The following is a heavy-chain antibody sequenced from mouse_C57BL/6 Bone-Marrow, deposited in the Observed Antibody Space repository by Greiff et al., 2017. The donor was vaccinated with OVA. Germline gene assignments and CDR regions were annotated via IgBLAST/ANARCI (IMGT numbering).Heavy chain of an antibody. CDR1: GFTFSDYG. J-gene: IGHJ1*03. CDR3: ARTYGSSYWYFDV. V-gene: IGHV5-17*01. Sequence: VQLVESGGGLVKPGGSLKLSCAASGFTFSDYGMHWVRQAPEKGLEWVAYISSGRSTIYYADTVKGRFTISRDNAKNTLFLQMTSLRSEDTAMYYCARTYGSSYWYFDVWGTGTTVTVSS. D-gene: IGHD1-1*01. CDR2: ISSGRSTI.